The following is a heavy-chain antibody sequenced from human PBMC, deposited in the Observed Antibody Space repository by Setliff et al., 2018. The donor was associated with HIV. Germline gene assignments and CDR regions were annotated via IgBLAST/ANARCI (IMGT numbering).Heavy chain of an antibody. D-gene: IGHD3-10*01. V-gene: IGHV4-31*03. J-gene: IGHJ4*02. Sequence: KLSETLSLTCTVSGDSINSGNYYWSWIRQHPGKGLEWIGYIYYSGSTYYSPSLKSRVTISEDTSKNQFSLKMRSVTAADTAVYYCATSPAGEILGSRPFYFDYWGQGTLVTVSS. CDR1: GDSINSGNYY. CDR3: ATSPAGEILGSRPFYFDY. CDR2: IYYSGST.